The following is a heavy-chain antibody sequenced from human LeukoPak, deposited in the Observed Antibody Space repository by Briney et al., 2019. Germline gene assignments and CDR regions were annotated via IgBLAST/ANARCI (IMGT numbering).Heavy chain of an antibody. Sequence: PGGSLRLSCAASGFTFSSYAMSWVRQAPGKGLEWVSGISGSGGNTYYADSVKGRFTISRDNSKNSLYLQMNSLRAEDTAVYYCAVYCSSTNCQRMGGPPFEHWGQGALVTVSS. CDR2: ISGSGGNT. CDR1: GFTFSSYA. V-gene: IGHV3-23*01. D-gene: IGHD2-2*01. CDR3: AVYCSSTNCQRMGGPPFEH. J-gene: IGHJ4*02.